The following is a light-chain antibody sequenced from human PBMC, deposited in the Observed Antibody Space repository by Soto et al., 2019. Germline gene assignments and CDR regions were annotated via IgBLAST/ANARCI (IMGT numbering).Light chain of an antibody. J-gene: IGKJ4*01. Sequence: EIVLTQSPGTLSLSPGERATLSCRASQSVSSSYLAWYQQKPGQAPRLLIYGASSRATGIPDRLSGSGSGTDFTLTISRLEPEDFAVYYCQQYGSSPLTLGGGTKVDIK. V-gene: IGKV3-20*01. CDR1: QSVSSSY. CDR3: QQYGSSPLT. CDR2: GAS.